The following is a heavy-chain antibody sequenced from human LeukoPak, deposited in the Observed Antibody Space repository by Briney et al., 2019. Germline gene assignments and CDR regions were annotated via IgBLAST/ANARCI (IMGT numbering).Heavy chain of an antibody. CDR2: ISSSSSYI. Sequence: GGSLRLSCAASGFTFSSYSINWVRQAPGKGLEWVSSISSSSSYIYYADSVKGRFTISRDNAKNSLYLQMNSLRAEDTAVYYCARPRGCGTSKCNNFDYWGQGTLVTVSS. V-gene: IGHV3-21*01. J-gene: IGHJ4*02. CDR3: ARPRGCGTSKCNNFDY. D-gene: IGHD2-21*01. CDR1: GFTFSSYS.